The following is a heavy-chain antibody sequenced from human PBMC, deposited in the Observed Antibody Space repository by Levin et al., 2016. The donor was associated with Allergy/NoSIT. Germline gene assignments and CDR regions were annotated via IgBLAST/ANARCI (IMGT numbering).Heavy chain of an antibody. V-gene: IGHV3-21*01. CDR1: GFTFSSYS. CDR2: ISSSSSYI. CDR3: ARDSLYGDYVYYYGMDV. J-gene: IGHJ6*02. Sequence: GGSLRLSCAASGFTFSSYSMNWVRQAPGKGLEWVSSISSSSSYIYYADSVKGRFTISRDNAKNSLYLQMNSLRAEDTAVYYCARDSLYGDYVYYYGMDVWGQGTTVTVSS. D-gene: IGHD4-17*01.